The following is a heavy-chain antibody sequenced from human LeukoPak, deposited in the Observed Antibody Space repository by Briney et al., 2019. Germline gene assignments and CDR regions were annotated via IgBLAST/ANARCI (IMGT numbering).Heavy chain of an antibody. D-gene: IGHD3-3*01. CDR3: ARKRFLERNFDY. V-gene: IGHV4-59*01. CDR1: GGSISSYY. Sequence: SETLSLTCTVSGGSISSYYWSWIRQPPGKGLEWIGYIYYSGSTNYNPSLKSRVTISVDTSKNQFSLKLSSVTAADTAVYYCARKRFLERNFDYWGQGTLVTVSS. CDR2: IYYSGST. J-gene: IGHJ4*02.